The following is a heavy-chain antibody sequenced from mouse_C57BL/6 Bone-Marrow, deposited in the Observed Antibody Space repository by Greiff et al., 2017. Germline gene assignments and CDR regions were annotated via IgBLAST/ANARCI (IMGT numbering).Heavy chain of an antibody. J-gene: IGHJ4*01. CDR2: ISDGGSYT. CDR1: GFTFSSYA. V-gene: IGHV5-4*03. Sequence: EVMLVESGGGLVKPGGSLKLSCAASGFTFSSYAMSWVRQTPEKRLEWVATISDGGSYTYYPDNVQGRFTISRDNAKNNLYLQMSHLKSEDTAMYYCARGWDYYAMDYWGQGTSVTVSS. CDR3: ARGWDYYAMDY. D-gene: IGHD4-1*01.